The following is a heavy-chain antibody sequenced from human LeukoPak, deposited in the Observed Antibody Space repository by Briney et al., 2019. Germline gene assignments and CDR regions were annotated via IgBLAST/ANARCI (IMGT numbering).Heavy chain of an antibody. Sequence: ASVKVSCKASGYTFNSYGITWVRQAPGQGLEWMGWISVYNGNKNYAQKFQGRVTMTTDTSTSTAYMELRSLRFDDTAVYYCARDGGYFDYWGRGTLVTVSS. CDR2: ISVYNGNK. CDR3: ARDGGYFDY. V-gene: IGHV1-18*01. J-gene: IGHJ4*02. CDR1: GYTFNSYG.